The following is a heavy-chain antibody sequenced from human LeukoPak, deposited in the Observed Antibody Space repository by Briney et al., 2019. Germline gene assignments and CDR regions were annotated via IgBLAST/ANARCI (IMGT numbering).Heavy chain of an antibody. CDR2: IRSKANSYAT. Sequence: GGSLRLSCAASGFTFSGSAMHWVRQAPGKGLEWVGRIRSKANSYATAYAASVKGRFTISRDDSKNTAYLQMNSLKTEDTAVYYCTGVRGPAAGTFPYGMDVWGQGTTVTVSS. D-gene: IGHD6-13*01. J-gene: IGHJ6*02. V-gene: IGHV3-73*01. CDR1: GFTFSGSA. CDR3: TGVRGPAAGTFPYGMDV.